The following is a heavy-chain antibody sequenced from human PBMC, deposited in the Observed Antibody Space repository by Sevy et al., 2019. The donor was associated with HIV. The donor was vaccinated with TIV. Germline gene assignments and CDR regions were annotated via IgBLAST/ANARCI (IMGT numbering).Heavy chain of an antibody. J-gene: IGHJ6*03. CDR3: ARGRSGGSGSYYPRYYMDV. CDR1: GLTVSSNY. V-gene: IGHV3-53*01. CDR2: IYSGGST. Sequence: GGSLRLSCAASGLTVSSNYMSWVRQAPGKGLEWVSVIYSGGSTYYADSVKGRFTISRDNSKNTLYLQMNSLRAEDTAVYYCARGRSGGSGSYYPRYYMDVWGKGTTVTVSS. D-gene: IGHD3-10*01.